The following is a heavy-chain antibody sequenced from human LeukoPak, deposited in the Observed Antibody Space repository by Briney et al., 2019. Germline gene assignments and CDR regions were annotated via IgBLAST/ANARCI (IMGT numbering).Heavy chain of an antibody. CDR3: ARPGYYDSSDYYMFDY. CDR2: IYPGDSDT. J-gene: IGHJ4*01. Sequence: GESLKISCKGSGYSFTTYWIGWVRQMPGKGLEWMGIIYPGDSDTRYSPSFQGQVTISADKSISTAYLQWSSLKASDTAMYYCARPGYYDSSDYYMFDYWGQGTLVTVYS. D-gene: IGHD3-22*01. CDR1: GYSFTTYW. V-gene: IGHV5-51*01.